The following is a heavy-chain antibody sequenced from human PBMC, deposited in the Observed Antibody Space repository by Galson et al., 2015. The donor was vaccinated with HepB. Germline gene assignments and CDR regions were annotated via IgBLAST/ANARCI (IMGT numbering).Heavy chain of an antibody. Sequence: SLRLSCAASGFTFSSYGMHWVRQAPGKGLEWVAVISYDGSNKYYADSVKGRFTISRDNSKNTLYLQMNSLRAEDTAVYYCTTHQSYVEVSDFDYWGQGTLVTVSS. D-gene: IGHD1-26*01. CDR3: TTHQSYVEVSDFDY. CDR1: GFTFSSYG. V-gene: IGHV3-30*03. J-gene: IGHJ4*02. CDR2: ISYDGSNK.